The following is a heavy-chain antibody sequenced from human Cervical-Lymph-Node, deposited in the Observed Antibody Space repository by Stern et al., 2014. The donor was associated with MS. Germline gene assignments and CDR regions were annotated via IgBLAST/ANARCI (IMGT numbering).Heavy chain of an antibody. V-gene: IGHV4-59*08. D-gene: IGHD6-19*01. Sequence: DQLVESGPGLVKPSEALSLTCTVSGDSISSFYWSWIRQSPGKGLEWIGYLYSVGTTYNPSLKSRVTISVDTSTNQLSLNMSSLTAADTAVYYCARHSGSGYFDYWGQGTLVTVSS. J-gene: IGHJ4*02. CDR2: LYSVGT. CDR1: GDSISSFY. CDR3: ARHSGSGYFDY.